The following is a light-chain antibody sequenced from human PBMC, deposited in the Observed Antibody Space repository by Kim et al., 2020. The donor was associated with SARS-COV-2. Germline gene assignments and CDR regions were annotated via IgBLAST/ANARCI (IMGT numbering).Light chain of an antibody. Sequence: DIQMTQSPSSLSASVGDRVTITCRTSQSISSYLNWYQQKPGKAPKFLIYAASNLQSGVPSRFSGSGSGTDFTLTITSLQPEDFVTYFCQQSHSTPRTFGQGTKVDIK. V-gene: IGKV1-39*01. CDR1: QSISSY. J-gene: IGKJ1*01. CDR2: AAS. CDR3: QQSHSTPRT.